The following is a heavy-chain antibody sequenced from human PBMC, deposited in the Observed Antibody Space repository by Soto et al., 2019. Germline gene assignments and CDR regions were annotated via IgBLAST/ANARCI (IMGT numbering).Heavy chain of an antibody. Sequence: SETLSLTCTVSGGSISSYYWSWIRQPPGKGLEWIGYMFYSGSTNYNPSLKSRVTMSVDTSKNQFSLKLSSVSAADTAVYYCARAVNYYGSGSFYWWFDPWGQGTLVTVSS. D-gene: IGHD3-10*01. CDR3: ARAVNYYGSGSFYWWFDP. CDR2: MFYSGST. CDR1: GGSISSYY. V-gene: IGHV4-59*01. J-gene: IGHJ5*02.